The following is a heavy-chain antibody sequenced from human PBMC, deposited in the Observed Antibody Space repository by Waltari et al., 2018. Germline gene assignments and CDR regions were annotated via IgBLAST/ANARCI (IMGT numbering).Heavy chain of an antibody. J-gene: IGHJ4*02. CDR3: ARDRRSPLSGPSFDY. D-gene: IGHD2-15*01. CDR2: ISSSSSYI. Sequence: EVQLVESGGGLVKPGGSLRLSCAASGFTFSSYSMNWVRQAPGKGLEWVSSISSSSSYIYYADSVKGRFTISRDNAKNSLYLQMNSLRAEDTAVYYCARDRRSPLSGPSFDYWGQGTLVTVSS. V-gene: IGHV3-21*01. CDR1: GFTFSSYS.